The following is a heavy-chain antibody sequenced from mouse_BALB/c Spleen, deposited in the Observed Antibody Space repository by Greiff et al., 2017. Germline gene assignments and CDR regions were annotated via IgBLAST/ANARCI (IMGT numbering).Heavy chain of an antibody. CDR1: GYSITSGYY. V-gene: IGHV3-6*02. D-gene: IGHD2-3*01. Sequence: EVKLQESGPGLVKPSQSLSLTCSVTGYSITSGYYWNWIRQFPGNKLEWMGYISYDGSNNYNPSLKNRISITRDTSKNQFFLKLNSVTTEDTATYYCAREDLDGYYAMDYWGQGTSVTVSS. J-gene: IGHJ4*01. CDR2: ISYDGSN. CDR3: AREDLDGYYAMDY.